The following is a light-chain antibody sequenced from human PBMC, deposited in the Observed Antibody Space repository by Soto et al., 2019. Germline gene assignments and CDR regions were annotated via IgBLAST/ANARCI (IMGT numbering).Light chain of an antibody. V-gene: IGLV2-23*03. J-gene: IGLJ1*01. Sequence: QSALTQPASVSGSPGPSITISCTGTSSDVGSYNLVSWYQQHPGKAPKLMIYEGSKRPSGVSNRFSGSKSGNTASLTISGLQAEDEADYYCCAYAGSSTVFGTGTKLTVL. CDR2: EGS. CDR1: SSDVGSYNL. CDR3: CAYAGSSTV.